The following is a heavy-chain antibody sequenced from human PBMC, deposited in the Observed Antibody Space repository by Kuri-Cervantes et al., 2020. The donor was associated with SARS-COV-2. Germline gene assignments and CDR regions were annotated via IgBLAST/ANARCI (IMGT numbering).Heavy chain of an antibody. CDR2: INPNSGGT. D-gene: IGHD3-16*01. CDR1: GYTFTGYY. V-gene: IGHV1-2*02. CDR3: ARAYQGLGIWGDIDY. Sequence: VKVSCKASGYTFTGYYMHWVRQAPGQGLEWMGWINPNSGGTNYAQKFQGRVTMTRDTSISTAYMELSRLRSDDTAVYYCARAYQGLGIWGDIDYWGQGTLVTVSS. J-gene: IGHJ4*02.